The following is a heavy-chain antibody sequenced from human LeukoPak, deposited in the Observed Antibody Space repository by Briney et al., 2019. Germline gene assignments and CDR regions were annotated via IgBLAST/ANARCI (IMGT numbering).Heavy chain of an antibody. CDR3: AKDISGSGSYYFDF. CDR1: GFTFDDYA. J-gene: IGHJ4*02. Sequence: PGGSLRLSGTGSGFTFDDYAMHWVRKAPGKGLKWVSAISWNSGKLAYEDSVKGRFTVSRDNAQNSLHLQMNSLRAEDTALYYCAKDISGSGSYYFDFWGQGTLVTVSS. D-gene: IGHD1-26*01. V-gene: IGHV3-9*01. CDR2: ISWNSGKL.